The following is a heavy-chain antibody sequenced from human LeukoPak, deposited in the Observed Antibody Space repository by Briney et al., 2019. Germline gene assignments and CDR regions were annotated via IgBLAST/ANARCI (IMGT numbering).Heavy chain of an antibody. CDR3: AKGLDSSGWFNDAFDI. CDR2: ISGIGGST. CDR1: GFSFSTSA. Sequence: GGSLRLSCAASGFSFSTSAMSWVRQAPGKGLESVSTISGIGGSTYYADSVKGRFTISRDNSKNTLYLQMNNLRAEDTAVYYSAKGLDSSGWFNDAFDIWGQGTMVTVSS. D-gene: IGHD6-19*01. V-gene: IGHV3-23*01. J-gene: IGHJ3*02.